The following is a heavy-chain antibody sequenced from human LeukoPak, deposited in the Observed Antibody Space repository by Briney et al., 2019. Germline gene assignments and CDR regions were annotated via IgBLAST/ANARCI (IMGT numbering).Heavy chain of an antibody. V-gene: IGHV1-8*01. D-gene: IGHD1-26*01. CDR1: GYTFTSYD. CDR2: MNPNSGNT. Sequence: AASVKVSCKASGYTFTSYDINWVRQATGQGLEWMGWMNPNSGNTGYAQKFQGRVTMTRNTSISTAYMELSSLRSDDTAVYYCARDSSIVGALEDFDYWGQGTLVTVSS. J-gene: IGHJ4*02. CDR3: ARDSSIVGALEDFDY.